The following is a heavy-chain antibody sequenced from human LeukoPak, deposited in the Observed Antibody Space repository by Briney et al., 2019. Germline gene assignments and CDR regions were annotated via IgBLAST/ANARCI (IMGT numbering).Heavy chain of an antibody. CDR1: GFTVSSNY. CDR2: TYSGGST. J-gene: IGHJ6*02. CDR3: AREIGYSYGNYYYGMDV. V-gene: IGHV3-53*01. D-gene: IGHD5-18*01. Sequence: GGSLRLSCAASGFTVSSNYMSWVRQAPGKGLEWVSVTYSGGSTYYADSVKGRFTISRDNSKNTLYLQMNSLRAEDTAVYYCAREIGYSYGNYYYGMDVWGQGTTVTVSS.